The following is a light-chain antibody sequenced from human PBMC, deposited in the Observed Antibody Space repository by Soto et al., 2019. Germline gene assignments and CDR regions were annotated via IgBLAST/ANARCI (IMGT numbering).Light chain of an antibody. J-gene: IGKJ5*01. CDR1: QSISSW. CDR3: QQYHSYPIT. Sequence: DIQMTHSPSTLSASVWDRVAITSRASQSISSWLAWYQQKPGKAPKLLIYKASSLESGVPSRFSGSGSGTEFTLTISSLQPDDFATYYCQQYHSYPITFGQGTRLEIK. V-gene: IGKV1-5*03. CDR2: KAS.